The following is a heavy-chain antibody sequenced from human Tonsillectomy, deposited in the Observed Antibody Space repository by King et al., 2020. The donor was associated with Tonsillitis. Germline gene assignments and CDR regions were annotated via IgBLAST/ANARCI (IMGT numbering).Heavy chain of an antibody. V-gene: IGHV3-30-3*01. CDR1: GFTFSSYV. D-gene: IGHD4-17*01. Sequence: HVQLVESGGGVVQPGRSLRLSCAASGFTFSSYVMHWVRQAPGKGLEWVAVISFDGSNKDYAASVKGRFTISRDNSKNTLSLQMNSLRTEDTAVYFCARRDGALDYYYYGMDVWGQGTTVTVSS. CDR3: ARRDGALDYYYYGMDV. J-gene: IGHJ6*02. CDR2: ISFDGSNK.